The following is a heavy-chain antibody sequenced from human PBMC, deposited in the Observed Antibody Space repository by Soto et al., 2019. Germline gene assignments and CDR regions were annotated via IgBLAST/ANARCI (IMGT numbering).Heavy chain of an antibody. J-gene: IGHJ3*02. CDR3: ARDGITGTIDWGPDAFDI. D-gene: IGHD1-7*01. CDR1: GFTFSSYG. CDR2: IWYDGSNK. Sequence: PGGSLRLSCAASGFTFSSYGMHWVRQAPGKGLEWVAVIWYDGSNKYYADSVKGRFTISRDNSKNTLYLQMNSLRAEDTAVYYCARDGITGTIDWGPDAFDIWGQGTMVTVSS. V-gene: IGHV3-33*01.